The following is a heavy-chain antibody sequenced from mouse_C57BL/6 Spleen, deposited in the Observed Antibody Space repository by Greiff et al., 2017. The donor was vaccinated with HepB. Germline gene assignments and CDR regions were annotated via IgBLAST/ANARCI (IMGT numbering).Heavy chain of an antibody. CDR1: GYTFTSYW. CDR3: ARRGNYSYYAMDY. CDR2: IYPSDSET. J-gene: IGHJ4*01. D-gene: IGHD2-1*01. V-gene: IGHV1-61*01. Sequence: QVQLQQPGAELVRPGSSVKLSCKASGYTFTSYWMDWVKQRPGQGLEWIGNIYPSDSETHYNQKFKDKATLTVDKSSSTAYMQLSSLTSEDSAVYYCARRGNYSYYAMDYWGQGTSVTVSS.